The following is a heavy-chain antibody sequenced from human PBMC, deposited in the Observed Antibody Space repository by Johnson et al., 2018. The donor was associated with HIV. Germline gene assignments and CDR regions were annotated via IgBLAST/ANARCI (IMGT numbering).Heavy chain of an antibody. D-gene: IGHD5-18*01. CDR1: GFTFSSYA. V-gene: IGHV3-30*14. CDR3: ARAPGYSRAFDI. CDR2: ISYDGSNK. J-gene: IGHJ3*02. Sequence: QEQLVESGGGVVQPGRSLRLSCAASGFTFSSYAMHWVRQAPGKGLEWVAVISYDGSNKYYADSVKGRFTISRDNSKNTLYLQMNRLRAEDTAVYYCARAPGYSRAFDIWGQGTMVTVSS.